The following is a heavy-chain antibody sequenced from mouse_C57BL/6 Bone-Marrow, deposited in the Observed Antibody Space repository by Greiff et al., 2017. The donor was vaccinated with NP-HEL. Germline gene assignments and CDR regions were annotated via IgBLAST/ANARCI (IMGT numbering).Heavy chain of an antibody. D-gene: IGHD2-4*01. Sequence: EVKLVESGGGLVQPGGSLSLSCAASGFTFTDYYMSWVRQPPGKALEWLVFIRNKANGYTTEYSASVKGRFTISRDNSQSILYLQMYALRAEDSATYYCARSIYYDYADDPFDAMDYWGQGTSVTVSA. CDR3: ARSIYYDYADDPFDAMDY. J-gene: IGHJ4*01. CDR2: IRNKANGYTT. V-gene: IGHV7-3*01. CDR1: GFTFTDYY.